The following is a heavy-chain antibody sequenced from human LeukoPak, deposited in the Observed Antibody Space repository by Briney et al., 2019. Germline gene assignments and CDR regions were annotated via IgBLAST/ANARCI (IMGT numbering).Heavy chain of an antibody. CDR2: IWHRGNNE. J-gene: IGHJ4*02. Sequence: GGSLRLSCAASGFTFKDYGMHWVRQAPGKGLEWVAVIWHRGNNENYADSVKGRFTISRDNAKNSLYLEMHSLRAEDTAVYYCARGSGGSSFDYWGQGTLVTVSS. CDR1: GFTFKDYG. V-gene: IGHV3-33*01. D-gene: IGHD2-15*01. CDR3: ARGSGGSSFDY.